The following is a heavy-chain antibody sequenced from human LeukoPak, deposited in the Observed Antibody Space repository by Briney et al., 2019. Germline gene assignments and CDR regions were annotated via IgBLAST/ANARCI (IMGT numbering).Heavy chain of an antibody. Sequence: ASVKVSCKASGYTFTSYDINWVRQATGQGLEWMGWMNPNSGNTGYAQKFQGRVTITRNTSISTAYMELSSLRSEDTAVYYCARGLVPAYYDSSGYLAFDIWGQGTMVTVSS. V-gene: IGHV1-8*03. CDR1: GYTFTSYD. CDR3: ARGLVPAYYDSSGYLAFDI. CDR2: MNPNSGNT. D-gene: IGHD3-22*01. J-gene: IGHJ3*02.